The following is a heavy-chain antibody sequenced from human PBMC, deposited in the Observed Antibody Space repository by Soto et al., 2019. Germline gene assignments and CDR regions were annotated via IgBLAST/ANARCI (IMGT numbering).Heavy chain of an antibody. CDR1: GFTFSSYW. V-gene: IGHV3-74*01. J-gene: IGHJ4*02. D-gene: IGHD5-12*01. CDR2: INSDGSST. Sequence: GGSLRLSCAASGFTFSSYWMHWVRQAPGKGLVWVSRINSDGSSTSYADSVKGRFTISRDNAKNTLYLQMNSLRAEDTAVYYCARENFSGYKYDYWGQGTLVTVSS. CDR3: ARENFSGYKYDY.